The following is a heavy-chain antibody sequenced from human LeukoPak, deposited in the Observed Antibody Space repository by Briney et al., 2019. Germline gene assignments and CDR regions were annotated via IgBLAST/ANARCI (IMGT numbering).Heavy chain of an antibody. J-gene: IGHJ4*02. Sequence: SENLSLTCTVSGGSISSYYWSWIRQPPGKGLEWIGYIYYSGSTNYNPSLKSRVTISVDTSKNQFSLKLSSVTAADTAVYYCARADPAVAGFDYWGQGTLVTVSS. V-gene: IGHV4-59*01. D-gene: IGHD6-19*01. CDR1: GGSISSYY. CDR2: IYYSGST. CDR3: ARADPAVAGFDY.